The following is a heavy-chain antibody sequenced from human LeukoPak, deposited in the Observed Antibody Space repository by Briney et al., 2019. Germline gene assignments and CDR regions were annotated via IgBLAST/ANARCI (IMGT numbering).Heavy chain of an antibody. Sequence: SVKVSCKASGGTFSSYAISWVRQAPGQGLEWMGGIIPIFGTANYAQKFQGRVTITADKSTSTAYMELSSLRSEDTAVYYCATGYFDWLFPLDVWGKGTTVTISS. D-gene: IGHD3-9*01. CDR2: IIPIFGTA. CDR3: ATGYFDWLFPLDV. CDR1: GGTFSSYA. J-gene: IGHJ6*04. V-gene: IGHV1-69*06.